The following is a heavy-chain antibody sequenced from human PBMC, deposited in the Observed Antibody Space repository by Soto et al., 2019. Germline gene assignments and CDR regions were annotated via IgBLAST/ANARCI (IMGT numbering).Heavy chain of an antibody. V-gene: IGHV1-69*13. CDR3: ARADYDFWSGRRPKWFDP. CDR2: IIPIFGTA. CDR1: GGTFSSYA. D-gene: IGHD3-3*01. Sequence: VASVKVSCKASGGTFSSYAISWVRQAPGQGLEWMGGIIPIFGTANYAQKFQGRVTITADESTSTAYMELSSLRSEDTAVYYCARADYDFWSGRRPKWFDPWGQGTLVTVSS. J-gene: IGHJ5*02.